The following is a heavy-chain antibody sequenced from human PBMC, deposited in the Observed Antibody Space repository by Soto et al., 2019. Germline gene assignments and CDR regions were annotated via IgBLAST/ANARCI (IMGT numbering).Heavy chain of an antibody. V-gene: IGHV4-4*02. Sequence: QVQLQESGPGLVKPSGTLSLTCAVSGGSISSSNWWSWVRQPPGKGLEWIGEIYHSGSTSYNPSLKSRATTSVDKPTHQFSLKLSSVTAADTAVYYCARVRRGSGRSLAYWGQGTLVTVSS. D-gene: IGHD2-15*01. J-gene: IGHJ4*02. CDR2: IYHSGST. CDR1: GGSISSSNW. CDR3: ARVRRGSGRSLAY.